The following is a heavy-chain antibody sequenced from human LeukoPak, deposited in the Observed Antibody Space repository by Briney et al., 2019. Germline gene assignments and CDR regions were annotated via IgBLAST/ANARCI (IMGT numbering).Heavy chain of an antibody. CDR3: ARDSVRGSTSLLNWFDT. CDR2: ISSNGGTT. Sequence: GGSLRLSCAASGFTFSSYAMHWVRQAPGKGLEYVSAISSNGGTTYYANSVKGRFTISRDNSKNTLYLQMGSLGAEDMAVYYCARDSVRGSTSLLNWFDTWGQGTLVTVSS. CDR1: GFTFSSYA. J-gene: IGHJ5*02. V-gene: IGHV3-64*01. D-gene: IGHD2-2*01.